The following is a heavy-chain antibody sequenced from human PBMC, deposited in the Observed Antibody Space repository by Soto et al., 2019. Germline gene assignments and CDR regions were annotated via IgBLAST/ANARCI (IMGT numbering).Heavy chain of an antibody. V-gene: IGHV4-34*01. CDR3: ARGTWTYYDFGSGYYTGPRAFDY. D-gene: IGHD3-3*01. J-gene: IGHJ4*02. Sequence: SETLSLTCAVYGGSFSGYYWSWIRQPPGKGLEWIGEINHSGSTNYNPSLKSRVTISVDTSKNQFPRKLSSVTAADTAVYYCARGTWTYYDFGSGYYTGPRAFDYGAQGTLVPVSS. CDR1: GGSFSGYY. CDR2: INHSGST.